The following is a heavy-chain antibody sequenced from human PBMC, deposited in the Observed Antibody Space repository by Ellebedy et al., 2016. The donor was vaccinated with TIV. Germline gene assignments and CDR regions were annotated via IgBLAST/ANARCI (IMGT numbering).Heavy chain of an antibody. Sequence: PGGSLRLSCAASGFTFSNYAMSWVRQAPGKGLEWVSDFFSYDGSTHYADSVKGRFTISRDNSKNTLYLQMSSLRAEDTAVYYFTNGGLSNSPRHYFDSWGQGTLVTVSS. D-gene: IGHD5/OR15-5a*01. CDR2: FFSYDGST. J-gene: IGHJ4*02. CDR3: TNGGLSNSPRHYFDS. V-gene: IGHV3-23*01. CDR1: GFTFSNYA.